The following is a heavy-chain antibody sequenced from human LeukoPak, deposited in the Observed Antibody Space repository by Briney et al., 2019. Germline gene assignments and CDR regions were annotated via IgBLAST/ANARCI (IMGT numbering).Heavy chain of an antibody. Sequence: GGSLRLSCAASGFTFSSYAMSWVRQAPGKGLEWGSGISGSGGITYYAVSVKVPFTISRDNSKNTLYMQTNRLRAEDTAVYSSAKDRSPYSSGWYLRGDDAFDIWGQGTMVTVSS. CDR1: GFTFSSYA. D-gene: IGHD6-19*01. CDR2: ISGSGGIT. CDR3: AKDRSPYSSGWYLRGDDAFDI. J-gene: IGHJ3*02. V-gene: IGHV3-23*01.